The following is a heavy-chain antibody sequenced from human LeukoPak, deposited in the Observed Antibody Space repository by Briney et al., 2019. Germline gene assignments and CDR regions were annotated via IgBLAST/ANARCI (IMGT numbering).Heavy chain of an antibody. Sequence: GRFTISRDNAENSLYLQMNSLRAEDTAVYYCATVGYCSSTSCYESEGVDYWGQGTLVTVSS. D-gene: IGHD2-2*01. V-gene: IGHV3-11*06. CDR3: ATVGYCSSTSCYESEGVDY. J-gene: IGHJ4*02.